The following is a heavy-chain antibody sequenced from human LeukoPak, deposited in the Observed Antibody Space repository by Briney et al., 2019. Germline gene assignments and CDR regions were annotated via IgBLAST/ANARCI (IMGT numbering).Heavy chain of an antibody. Sequence: GGSLRLSCAASGFTFSSYAISWVRQAPGKGLEWVANINQDGSEKYYVDSVKGRFTISRDSAKNSLFLQMNSLRADDTAVYYCARDHAFSYYYYYMDVWGKGTTVTVSS. D-gene: IGHD3-3*01. CDR3: ARDHAFSYYYYYMDV. J-gene: IGHJ6*03. CDR1: GFTFSSYA. CDR2: INQDGSEK. V-gene: IGHV3-7*01.